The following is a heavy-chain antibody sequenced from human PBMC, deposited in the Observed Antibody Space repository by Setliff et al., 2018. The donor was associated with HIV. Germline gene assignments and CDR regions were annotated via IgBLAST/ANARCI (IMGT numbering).Heavy chain of an antibody. V-gene: IGHV4-4*07. Sequence: KPSETLSLTCTVSGGSISSYYWSWIRQPAGKGLEWIGRIYYSGNTYYNPSLKSRVTISVDTSKNQFSLKLSSLTAADTAVYYCARQFPYYYDNRGFYYGYFDYWGQGTLVTVSS. J-gene: IGHJ4*02. CDR2: IYYSGNT. CDR3: ARQFPYYYDNRGFYYGYFDY. D-gene: IGHD3-22*01. CDR1: GGSISSYY.